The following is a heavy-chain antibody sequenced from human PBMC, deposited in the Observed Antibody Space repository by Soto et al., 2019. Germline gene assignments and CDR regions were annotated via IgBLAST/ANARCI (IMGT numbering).Heavy chain of an antibody. V-gene: IGHV1-69*01. Sequence: QVQLVRSGAEVKKPGSSVKVSCKASGGTFSSYAISWVRQAPGQGLEWMGGIIPIFGTANYAQKFQGRVTITADESTSTAYMELSSLRSEDTAVYYCARARAAAMGYYYYGMDVWGQGTTVTVSS. D-gene: IGHD2-2*01. J-gene: IGHJ6*02. CDR1: GGTFSSYA. CDR2: IIPIFGTA. CDR3: ARARAAAMGYYYYGMDV.